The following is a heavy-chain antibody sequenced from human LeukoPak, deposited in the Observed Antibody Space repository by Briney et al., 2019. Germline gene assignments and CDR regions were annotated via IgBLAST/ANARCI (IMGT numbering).Heavy chain of an antibody. D-gene: IGHD5-18*01. CDR3: ARGYSYGLGDY. CDR1: GYTFTSYY. V-gene: IGHV1-46*01. Sequence: ASVKVSCKASGYTFTSYYMHWVRQAPGQGLEWMGIINPSGGSTSYAQKFQDRVTMTGDMSTSTVYMELSSLRSEDTAVYYCARGYSYGLGDYWGQGTLVTVSS. J-gene: IGHJ4*02. CDR2: INPSGGST.